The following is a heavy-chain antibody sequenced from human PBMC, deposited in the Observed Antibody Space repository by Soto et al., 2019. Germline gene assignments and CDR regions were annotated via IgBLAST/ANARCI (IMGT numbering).Heavy chain of an antibody. CDR1: GGTFSSYA. V-gene: IGHV1-69*12. CDR3: ARHFHSSGYYLGFDY. D-gene: IGHD6-19*01. Sequence: QVQLVQSGAEVTKPGSSVNVSCKASGGTFSSYAISWVRQAPGQGLEWMGGIIPIFATANYAQKFQGRVTITAVESTSTAYMELSSLRSEDTAVSYCARHFHSSGYYLGFDYWGQGTLVTVSS. CDR2: IIPIFATA. J-gene: IGHJ4*02.